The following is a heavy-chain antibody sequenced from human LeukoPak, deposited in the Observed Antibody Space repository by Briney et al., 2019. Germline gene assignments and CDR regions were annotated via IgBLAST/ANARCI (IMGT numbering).Heavy chain of an antibody. CDR1: GGSFSGYY. CDR3: ARGLASGY. J-gene: IGHJ4*02. CDR2: INHSGST. D-gene: IGHD1-26*01. Sequence: SETLSLTCAVYGGSFSGYYWSCIRQPPGKGLEWIGEINHSGSTNYNPSLKSRVTISVDTSKNQFSLKLSSVTAADTAVYYCARGLASGYWGQGTLVTVSS. V-gene: IGHV4-34*01.